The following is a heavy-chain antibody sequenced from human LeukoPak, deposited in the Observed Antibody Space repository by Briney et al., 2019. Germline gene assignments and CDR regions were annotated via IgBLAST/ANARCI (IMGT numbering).Heavy chain of an antibody. CDR2: ISSSSSTI. CDR1: GFTFSSYG. D-gene: IGHD2-8*01. Sequence: PGGSLRLSCAASGFTFSSYGMNWVRQAPGKGLEWVSYISSSSSTIYYADSVKGRFTISRDNAKNSLYLQMNSLRAEDTAVYYCARDVLMVYQIIGRGPATDYWGQGTLVTVSS. CDR3: ARDVLMVYQIIGRGPATDY. V-gene: IGHV3-48*01. J-gene: IGHJ4*02.